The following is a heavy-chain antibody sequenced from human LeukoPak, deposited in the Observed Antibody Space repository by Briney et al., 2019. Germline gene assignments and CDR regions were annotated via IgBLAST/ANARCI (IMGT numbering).Heavy chain of an antibody. CDR3: AKDGVDYYGSGSYYTY. D-gene: IGHD3-10*01. CDR2: ISWNSGNI. Sequence: GGSLRLSCAASGFTFDDYAMHWVRQAPGKGLEWVSGISWNSGNIGYADSVKGRFTISRDNAKNSLYLQMNSLRAEDTALYYCAKDGVDYYGSGSYYTYWGQGTLVAVSS. CDR1: GFTFDDYA. J-gene: IGHJ4*02. V-gene: IGHV3-9*01.